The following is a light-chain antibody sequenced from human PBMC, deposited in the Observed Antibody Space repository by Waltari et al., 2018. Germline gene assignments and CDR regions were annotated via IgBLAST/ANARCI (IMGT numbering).Light chain of an antibody. CDR3: SAWDDSLNGHVI. CDR1: WSNIGTNV. V-gene: IGLV1-44*01. J-gene: IGLJ2*01. CDR2: SNN. Sequence: SLLTQPPSASGTPGQTVTISCSGTWSNIGTNVVSWYQQLPGTAPKLLIHSNNQRPSGVPDRFSCSKSGTSASLAISGLQSADEADYYCSAWDDSLNGHVIFGGGTKLTVL.